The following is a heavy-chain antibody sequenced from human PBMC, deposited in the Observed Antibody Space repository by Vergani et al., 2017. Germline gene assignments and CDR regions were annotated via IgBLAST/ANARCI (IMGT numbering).Heavy chain of an antibody. D-gene: IGHD6-6*01. CDR3: ARSIAARGALPDYYYYMDV. CDR2: ISYDGSNK. V-gene: IGHV3-30-3*01. CDR1: GFTFSSYA. Sequence: LQLVESGGGVVQPGRSLRLSCAASGFTFSSYAMHWVRQAPGKGLEWVAVISYDGSNKYYADSVKGRFTISRDNSKNTLYLQMNSLRAEDTAVYYCARSIAARGALPDYYYYMDVWGKGTTVTVSS. J-gene: IGHJ6*03.